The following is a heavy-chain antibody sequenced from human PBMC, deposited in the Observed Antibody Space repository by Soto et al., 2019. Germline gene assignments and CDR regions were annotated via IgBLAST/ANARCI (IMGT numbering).Heavy chain of an antibody. J-gene: IGHJ4*02. CDR1: GGSVTNSSYY. CDR3: VSQRTTVPTQAYFDY. V-gene: IGHV4-39*01. D-gene: IGHD4-17*01. Sequence: SETLSLTCTVSGGSVTNSSYYWGWIRQSPGKGLEWIGSVYYRGRSYSKSSVRSRVTISVDTSKNRFSLSLNSVTASDTAVYFCVSQRTTVPTQAYFDYWGPGALVTVS. CDR2: VYYRGRS.